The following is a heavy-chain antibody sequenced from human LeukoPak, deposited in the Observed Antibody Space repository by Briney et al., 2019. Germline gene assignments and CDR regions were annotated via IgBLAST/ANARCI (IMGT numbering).Heavy chain of an antibody. V-gene: IGHV3-21*01. CDR2: ISSSSSYI. CDR3: AREGYCSSTSCYIYFDY. Sequence: PGGSLRLSCAASGFTFSSYSMNWVRQAPGKGLEWVSSISSSSSYIYYADSVKGRLTISRDNAKNSLYLQMNSLRAEDTAVYYCAREGYCSSTSCYIYFDYWGQGTLVTVSS. CDR1: GFTFSSYS. D-gene: IGHD2-2*02. J-gene: IGHJ4*02.